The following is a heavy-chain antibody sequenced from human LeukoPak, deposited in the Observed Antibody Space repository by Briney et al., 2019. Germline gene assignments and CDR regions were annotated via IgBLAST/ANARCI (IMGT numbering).Heavy chain of an antibody. Sequence: GGSLRLSCAASGFTFSSYGMHWVRQAPGKGLEWVAVMWYDGSNKYYADSVKGRFTISRDNSKNTLYLQMNSLRAEDTAVYYCAREGGVIYLDYWGQGTLVTVSS. D-gene: IGHD3-16*01. CDR1: GFTFSSYG. CDR3: AREGGVIYLDY. J-gene: IGHJ4*02. V-gene: IGHV3-33*01. CDR2: MWYDGSNK.